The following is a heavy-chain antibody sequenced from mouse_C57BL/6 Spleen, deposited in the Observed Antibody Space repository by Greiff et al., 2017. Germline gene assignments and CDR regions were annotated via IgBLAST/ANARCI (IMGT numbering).Heavy chain of an antibody. J-gene: IGHJ2*01. CDR2: INPGSGGT. D-gene: IGHD4-1*01. V-gene: IGHV1-54*01. CDR3: ARSRANWEGFDY. CDR1: GYAFTNYL. Sequence: QVQLKESGAELVRPGTSVKVSCKASGYAFTNYLIEWVKQRPGQGLEWIGVINPGSGGTNYNEKFKGKATLTADKSSSTAYMQLSSLTSEDSAVYFCARSRANWEGFDYWGQGTTLTVSS.